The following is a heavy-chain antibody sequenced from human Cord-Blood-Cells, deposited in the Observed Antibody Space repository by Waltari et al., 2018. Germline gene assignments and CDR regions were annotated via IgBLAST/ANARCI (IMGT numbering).Heavy chain of an antibody. CDR3: ARDMSSGYYGAFDI. CDR1: GGSISSHY. CDR2: IYYSGST. Sequence: QVQLQESGPGLVKPSETLSLTCTVSGGSISSHYWSWIRQPPGKGLEWIGYIYYSGSTTYNPSVKSRVTISVDTSKIQFSRKLSSVTAADAAVYYCARDMSSGYYGAFDIWGQGTMVTVSS. D-gene: IGHD3-22*01. J-gene: IGHJ3*02. V-gene: IGHV4-59*11.